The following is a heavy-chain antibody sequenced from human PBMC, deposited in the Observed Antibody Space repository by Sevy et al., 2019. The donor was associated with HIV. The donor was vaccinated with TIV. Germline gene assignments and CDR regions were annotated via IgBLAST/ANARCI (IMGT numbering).Heavy chain of an antibody. CDR3: ARDVSDYERSGYSLDY. CDR1: GFTFSSYA. V-gene: IGHV3-30-3*01. Sequence: GGSLRLSCAASGFTFSSYAIHWVRQAPGKGLEWVAVISYDGNNKYYADSVKGRFTISRDNSKNMLYLQMNSLRAEDTAVYDCARDVSDYERSGYSLDYWGQGTVVTVSS. CDR2: ISYDGNNK. D-gene: IGHD3-22*01. J-gene: IGHJ4*02.